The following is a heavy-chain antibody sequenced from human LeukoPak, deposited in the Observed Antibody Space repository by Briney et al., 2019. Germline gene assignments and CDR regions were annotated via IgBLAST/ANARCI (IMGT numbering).Heavy chain of an antibody. J-gene: IGHJ4*02. CDR2: ISGSGGST. CDR3: ARDLSLIALTD. Sequence: SGGSLRLSCAASGFTVSSRYMSWVRQAPGKGLEWVSAISGSGGSTYYADSVKGRFTISRDNSKNKLYLQMNSLRAEDTAVYYCARDLSLIALTDWGQGTLVTVSS. V-gene: IGHV3-23*01. CDR1: GFTVSSRY. D-gene: IGHD3-22*01.